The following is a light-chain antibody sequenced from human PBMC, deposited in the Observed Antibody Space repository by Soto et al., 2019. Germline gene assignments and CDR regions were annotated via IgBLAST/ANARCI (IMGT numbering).Light chain of an antibody. J-gene: IGKJ5*01. CDR1: QSVLTY. V-gene: IGKV3-11*01. Sequence: EIVLTQSPATLSLSPGEAATLSCRASQSVLTYLGWYQQKPGQAPRLLIYDASNRATGVPARFSGRGSGTDFTLTISSLEPEDFAVYYCQQRSNWPPITFGQGTRLEIK. CDR2: DAS. CDR3: QQRSNWPPIT.